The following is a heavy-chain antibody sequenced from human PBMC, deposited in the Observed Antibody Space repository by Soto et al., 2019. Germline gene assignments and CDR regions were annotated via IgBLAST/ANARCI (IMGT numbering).Heavy chain of an antibody. V-gene: IGHV3-30-3*01. CDR2: ISYDGSNK. D-gene: IGHD3-22*01. Sequence: PGGSLRLSCAASGFTFSSYAMHWARRAPGRGLEWVAVISYDGSNKYYADSVKGRFTISRDNSKNTLYLQMNSLRAEDTAVYYCARTQNLPYYYYDSSGYFDYWGQGTMVTVSS. CDR3: ARTQNLPYYYYDSSGYFDY. CDR1: GFTFSSYA. J-gene: IGHJ4*02.